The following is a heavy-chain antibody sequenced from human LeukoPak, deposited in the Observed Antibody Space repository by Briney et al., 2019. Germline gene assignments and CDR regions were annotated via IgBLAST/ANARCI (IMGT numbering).Heavy chain of an antibody. CDR1: VGTFISYA. Sequence: GASVKVSCKASVGTFISYAISWVRQAPGQGLEWMGGIIPIFGTANYAQKFQGRVTITSDESTSTAYMEPSSLRSEDTAVYYCALGAGNDGFDPWGQGTLVTVSS. CDR2: IIPIFGTA. V-gene: IGHV1-69*13. CDR3: ALGAGNDGFDP. J-gene: IGHJ5*02. D-gene: IGHD1-1*01.